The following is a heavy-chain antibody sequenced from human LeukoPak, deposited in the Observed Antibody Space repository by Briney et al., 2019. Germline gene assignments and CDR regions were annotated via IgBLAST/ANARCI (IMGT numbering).Heavy chain of an antibody. J-gene: IGHJ4*02. CDR2: IYSGGST. CDR3: ARDYGVAEGY. Sequence: PGGSLRLSCAASGFTVSSNYMSWVRQAPGKGLEWVSVIYSGGSTYYPDSVKGRFTISRDNSKNTLYLQMNSLRAEDAAVYYCARDYGVAEGYWGQGTLVTVSS. CDR1: GFTVSSNY. V-gene: IGHV3-53*01. D-gene: IGHD6-19*01.